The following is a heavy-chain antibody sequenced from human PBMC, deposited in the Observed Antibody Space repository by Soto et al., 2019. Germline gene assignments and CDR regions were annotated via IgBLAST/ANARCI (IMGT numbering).Heavy chain of an antibody. D-gene: IGHD6-6*01. CDR1: GYSFASYW. V-gene: IGHV5-51*01. Sequence: PXGSVKISCQGSGYSFASYWIGWVRQIPGKDLEWMGIIYPGDSDTRYSPSFQGQVTISADKSLRTAYLQWTSLKASDTALYYCARTRSFTLGFYYDGMDVWGQGTTVTVSS. CDR2: IYPGDSDT. CDR3: ARTRSFTLGFYYDGMDV. J-gene: IGHJ6*02.